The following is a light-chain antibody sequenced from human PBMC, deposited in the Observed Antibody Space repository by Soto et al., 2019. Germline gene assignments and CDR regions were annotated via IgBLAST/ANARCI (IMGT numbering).Light chain of an antibody. CDR2: EVS. Sequence: QSALTQPPSASGSPGQSVTISCTGTTSDVGTYDSVSWYQQHPGKAPKLIIYEVSNRPSGVSNRFSGSKSGNTASLTISGLQAEDEADYYCSSYTRSSTLVVFGGGTKLTVL. V-gene: IGLV2-14*03. J-gene: IGLJ3*02. CDR3: SSYTRSSTLVV. CDR1: TSDVGTYDS.